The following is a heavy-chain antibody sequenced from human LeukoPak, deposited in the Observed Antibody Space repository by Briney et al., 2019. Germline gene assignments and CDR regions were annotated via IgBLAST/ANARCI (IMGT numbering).Heavy chain of an antibody. CDR2: IYYSGST. J-gene: IGHJ5*02. Sequence: SETLSLTCTVPGGSISSSSYYWGGIGQPPGKELAWVGSIYYSGSTYYNPSLKSRVTISVDTSKNQFSLKLSSVTAADTAVYYCARYSSSWYHWFDPWGQGTLVTVSS. D-gene: IGHD6-13*01. V-gene: IGHV4-39*07. CDR3: ARYSSSWYHWFDP. CDR1: GGSISSSSYY.